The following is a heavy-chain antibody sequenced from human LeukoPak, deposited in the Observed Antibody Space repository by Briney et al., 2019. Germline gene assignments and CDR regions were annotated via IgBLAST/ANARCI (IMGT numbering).Heavy chain of an antibody. CDR3: AREEVWVAAIYPFDI. Sequence: SETLSLTCAVYGGSFSGYYWSWIRQPPGKGLEWIGSIYYSGSTYYNPSLKSRVTISVDTSKNQFSLKLSSVTAADTAVYYCAREEVWVAAIYPFDIWGQGTMVTVSS. CDR2: IYYSGST. J-gene: IGHJ3*02. V-gene: IGHV4-34*01. D-gene: IGHD5-12*01. CDR1: GGSFSGYY.